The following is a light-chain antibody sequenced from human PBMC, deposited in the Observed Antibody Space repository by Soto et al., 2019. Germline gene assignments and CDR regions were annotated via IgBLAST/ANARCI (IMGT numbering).Light chain of an antibody. J-gene: IGKJ3*01. CDR1: QSISSY. CDR2: AAS. Sequence: DIQMTQSPSSLSASVGDRVTITCRASQSISSYLNWYQQKPGKDTKLLIYAASSFQSGVTSRCSGRGSGTDCTLTISSLQPEDFASYYCQQSSGFSFGPGTKVDIK. V-gene: IGKV1-39*01. CDR3: QQSSGFS.